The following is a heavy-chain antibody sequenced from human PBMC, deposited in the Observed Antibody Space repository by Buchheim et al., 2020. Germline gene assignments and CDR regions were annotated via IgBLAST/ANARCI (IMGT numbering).Heavy chain of an antibody. J-gene: IGHJ2*01. CDR3: ARRTVGANGYFDL. D-gene: IGHD1-26*01. Sequence: QVQLVQSGAEVKKPGASVKVSCKASGYTFTSYHIHWVRQAPGQGLEWMGIFNPTGGSTSYAQKFQGRVTVTRDPSTSTVHMELSSLRSEDTAVYYCARRTVGANGYFDLWGRGTL. V-gene: IGHV1-46*01. CDR1: GYTFTSYH. CDR2: FNPTGGST.